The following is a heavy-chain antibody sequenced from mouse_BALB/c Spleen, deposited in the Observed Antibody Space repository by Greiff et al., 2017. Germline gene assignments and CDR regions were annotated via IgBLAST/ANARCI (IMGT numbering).Heavy chain of an antibody. V-gene: IGHV5-12-1*01. CDR1: GFAFSSYD. D-gene: IGHD2-10*01. CDR2: ISSGGGST. CDR3: ARPYYGNPWFAY. J-gene: IGHJ3*01. Sequence: EVQVVESGGGLVKPGGSLKLSCAASGFAFSSYDMSWVRQTPEKRLEWVAYISSGGGSTYYPDTVKGRFTISRDNAKNTLYLQMSSLKSEDTAMYYCARPYYGNPWFAYWGQGTLVTVSA.